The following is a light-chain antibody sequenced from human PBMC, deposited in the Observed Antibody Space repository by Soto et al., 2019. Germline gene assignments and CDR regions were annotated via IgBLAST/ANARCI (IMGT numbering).Light chain of an antibody. J-gene: IGLJ1*01. V-gene: IGLV2-11*01. Sequence: QSVLTQPRSVSGSPGQSVTISCAGTSSDVGGYDYVSWYQHHPGTAPKLMIYDVSMRPSGVPDRFSGSKSGNTASLTISGLQAEDEVDYYCCSYAGSYTFYVFGTGTKLTVL. CDR1: SSDVGGYDY. CDR3: CSYAGSYTFYV. CDR2: DVS.